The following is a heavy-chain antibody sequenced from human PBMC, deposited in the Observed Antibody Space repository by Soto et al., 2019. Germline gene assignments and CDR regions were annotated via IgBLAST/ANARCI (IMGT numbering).Heavy chain of an antibody. D-gene: IGHD6-13*01. CDR2: INPSGGST. J-gene: IGHJ4*02. Sequence: ASVKVSCKASGYTLTSYYMHWVRQAPGQGLEWMGIINPSGGSTSYAQKFQERVTITRDMSTSTAYMELSSLRSEDTAVYYCAADPAAGTPISTPGAYWGQGTLVTVSS. CDR1: GYTLTSYY. V-gene: IGHV1-46*01. CDR3: AADPAAGTPISTPGAY.